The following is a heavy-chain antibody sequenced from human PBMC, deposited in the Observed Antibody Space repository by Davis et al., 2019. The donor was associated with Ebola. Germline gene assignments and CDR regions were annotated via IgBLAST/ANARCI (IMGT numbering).Heavy chain of an antibody. Sequence: GESLKISCAASGFTFSRYSMNWVRQAPGKGLEWVSSISSSSSYIYYADSVKGRFTISRDNAKNSLYLRMNSLRAEDTAVYYCATDNWGPALWGQGTLVTVSS. CDR2: ISSSSSYI. CDR1: GFTFSRYS. V-gene: IGHV3-21*01. D-gene: IGHD7-27*01. J-gene: IGHJ4*02. CDR3: ATDNWGPAL.